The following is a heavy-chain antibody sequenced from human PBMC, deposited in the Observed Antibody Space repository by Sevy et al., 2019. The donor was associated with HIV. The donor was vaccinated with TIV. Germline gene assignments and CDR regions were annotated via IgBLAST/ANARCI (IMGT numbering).Heavy chain of an antibody. D-gene: IGHD2-2*01. J-gene: IGHJ4*02. CDR3: ARGRPLGYCSSTSCSVFDY. CDR2: ISSSSSYI. CDR1: GFTFSSYS. V-gene: IGHV3-21*01. Sequence: GGSLRLSCAASGFTFSSYSMNWVRQAPGKGLEWVSSISSSSSYIYYADSVKGRFTISRDNAKNSLYLQMNSLRAEDTAVYYCARGRPLGYCSSTSCSVFDYWGQGTLVTVSS.